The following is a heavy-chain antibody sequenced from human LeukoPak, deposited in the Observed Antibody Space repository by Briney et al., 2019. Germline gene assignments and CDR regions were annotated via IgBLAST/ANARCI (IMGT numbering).Heavy chain of an antibody. CDR2: ISYDGSNK. D-gene: IGHD6-13*01. Sequence: GRSLRLSCAASGFTFSSYGMHWVRQAPGKGLEWVAVISYDGSNKYYADSVKGRFTISRDNSKNTLYLQMNSLRAEDTAVYYCAKDHWGSSTARYFDYWGQGTLVTVSS. CDR1: GFTFSSYG. CDR3: AKDHWGSSTARYFDY. V-gene: IGHV3-30*18. J-gene: IGHJ4*02.